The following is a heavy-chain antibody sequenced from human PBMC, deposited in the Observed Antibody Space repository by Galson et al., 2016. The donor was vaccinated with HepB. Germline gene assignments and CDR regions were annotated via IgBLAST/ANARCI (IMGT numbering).Heavy chain of an antibody. V-gene: IGHV3-21*01. J-gene: IGHJ4*02. CDR2: ISSRSSYI. Sequence: SLRLSCAASGFTFSNYAMNWVRQAPGKGLEWVSSISSRSSYIYYADSVKGRFTISRDNAENSLYLQMNSLRAEDTAVYYCARGPVVNGDEVDYWGQGTLVTVSS. CDR3: ARGPVVNGDEVDY. CDR1: GFTFSNYA. D-gene: IGHD2-15*01.